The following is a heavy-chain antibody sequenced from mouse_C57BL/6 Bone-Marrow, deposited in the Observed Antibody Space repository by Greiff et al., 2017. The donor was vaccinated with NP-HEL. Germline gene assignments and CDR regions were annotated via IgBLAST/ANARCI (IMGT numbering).Heavy chain of an antibody. CDR3: ARGGAY. J-gene: IGHJ3*01. CDR2: IDPSDSYP. V-gene: IGHV1-69*01. Sequence: QVQLQQPGAELVMPGASVKLSCQASGYTFTSYWMHWVTQRPGQGLAWIGEIDPSDSYPNYNQKFKGKSTLTVDKSSSTAYMQLSSLTSEDSAVYYCARGGAYWGQGTLVTVSA. CDR1: GYTFTSYW.